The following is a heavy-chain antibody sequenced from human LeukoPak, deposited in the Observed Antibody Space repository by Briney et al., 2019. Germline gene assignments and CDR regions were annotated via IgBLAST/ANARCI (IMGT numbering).Heavy chain of an antibody. D-gene: IGHD3-10*01. V-gene: IGHV1-18*01. CDR1: GYTFTSYG. CDR2: ISAYNGNT. J-gene: IGHJ4*02. Sequence: ASVKVSSKASGYTFTSYGISWVRQAPGHGLEWMGWISAYNGNTNYAQKLQGRVTMTTDTSTSTAYMELRSLRSDDTAVYYCARDWDGSGSYYNGYWGQGTLVTVSS. CDR3: ARDWDGSGSYYNGY.